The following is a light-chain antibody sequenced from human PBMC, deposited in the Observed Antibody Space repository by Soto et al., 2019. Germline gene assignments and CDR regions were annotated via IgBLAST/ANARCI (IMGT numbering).Light chain of an antibody. Sequence: EIVITQSPDTLSVSPGEGATLSCRVSQSIRSNLAWYQQKHGQAPRILIYDASNRATGIPARFSGSWSGTDFTLTISRLEPEDFAVYYCQQRSDWPLSFGGGTKVDIK. J-gene: IGKJ4*01. CDR1: QSIRSN. CDR2: DAS. CDR3: QQRSDWPLS. V-gene: IGKV3-11*01.